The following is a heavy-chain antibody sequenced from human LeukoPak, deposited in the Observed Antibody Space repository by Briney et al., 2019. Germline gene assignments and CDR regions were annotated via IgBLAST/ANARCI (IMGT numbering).Heavy chain of an antibody. D-gene: IGHD3-10*01. V-gene: IGHV4-59*01. CDR3: ARGRSNNAYGEYFQH. CDR2: IYYSGSA. CDR1: GGSISSYY. J-gene: IGHJ1*01. Sequence: SETLSLTCTVSGGSISSYYWSWIRQPPGKGLEWVGYIYYSGSANYNPSLKSRVTILVDTSKNQFSLRLSSVTAADTAVYYCARGRSNNAYGEYFQHWGQGTLVTVSS.